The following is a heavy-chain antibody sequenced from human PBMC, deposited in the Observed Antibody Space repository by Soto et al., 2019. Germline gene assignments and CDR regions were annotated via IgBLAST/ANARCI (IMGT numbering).Heavy chain of an antibody. Sequence: TSETLSLTCAVSGGSFSDNYWSWIRRPPGKGLEWIGELNPTGSTHYNPSLKRRVTISIDTSQNHFSLKLNSVTAADTAVYYCARGNFYNGLDVWDQGTTVTVSS. CDR3: ARGNFYNGLDV. J-gene: IGHJ6*02. V-gene: IGHV4-34*01. CDR1: GGSFSDNY. CDR2: LNPTGST.